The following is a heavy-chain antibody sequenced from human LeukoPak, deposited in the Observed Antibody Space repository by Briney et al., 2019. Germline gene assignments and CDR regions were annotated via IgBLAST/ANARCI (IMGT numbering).Heavy chain of an antibody. J-gene: IGHJ3*02. CDR1: GGSISSGGYS. Sequence: SETLSLTCAVSGGSISSGGYSWSWIRQPPGKGLEWIRYIYHSGSTYYNPSLKSRVTVSVDRSKNQFSLKLSSVTAADTAVYYCARGLADAFDIWGQGTIVTVSS. V-gene: IGHV4-30-2*01. CDR3: ARGLADAFDI. D-gene: IGHD6-19*01. CDR2: IYHSGST.